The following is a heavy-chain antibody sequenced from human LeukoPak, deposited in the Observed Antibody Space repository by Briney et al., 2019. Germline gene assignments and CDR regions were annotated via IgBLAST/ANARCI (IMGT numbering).Heavy chain of an antibody. V-gene: IGHV1-18*01. J-gene: IGHJ3*02. Sequence: GASVKVSCTASSYTLTNYGISWVRQAPGQGLEWMGWISAYNGNTNYAQNLQGRVTITTGTSTNTAYMELRSLRSDDTAVYYCARDQDPGAFDIWSQGTMVTVSS. CDR1: SYTLTNYG. CDR2: ISAYNGNT. CDR3: ARDQDPGAFDI.